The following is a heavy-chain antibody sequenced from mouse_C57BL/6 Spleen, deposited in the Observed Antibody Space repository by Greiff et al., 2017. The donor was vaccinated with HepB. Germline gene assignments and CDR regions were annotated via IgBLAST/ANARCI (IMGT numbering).Heavy chain of an antibody. CDR3: ARGGNWDWFAY. CDR2: IDPSDSYT. J-gene: IGHJ3*01. V-gene: IGHV1-69*01. CDR1: GYTFTSYW. Sequence: QVQLQQPGAELVMPGASVKLSCKASGYTFTSYWMHWVKQRPGQGLEWIGEIDPSDSYTNYNQKFKGKSTLTVDKSSSTAYMQLSSLTSEDSAVYYCARGGNWDWFAYWGQGTLVTVSA. D-gene: IGHD4-1*02.